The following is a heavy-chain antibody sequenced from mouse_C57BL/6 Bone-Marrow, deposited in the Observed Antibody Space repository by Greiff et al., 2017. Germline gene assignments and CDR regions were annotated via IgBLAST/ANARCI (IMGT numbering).Heavy chain of an antibody. D-gene: IGHD2-4*01. V-gene: IGHV1-81*01. CDR2: SYPRSGNT. Sequence: QVQLQQSGAELARPGASVKLSCKASGYTFTSYGISWVKQRTGQGLEWIGESYPRSGNTYYNEKFKGKATLTADKSSSTAYMELRSLTSEDSAVYFCAREDYDYDDWFAYWGQGTLVTVSA. CDR3: AREDYDYDDWFAY. J-gene: IGHJ3*01. CDR1: GYTFTSYG.